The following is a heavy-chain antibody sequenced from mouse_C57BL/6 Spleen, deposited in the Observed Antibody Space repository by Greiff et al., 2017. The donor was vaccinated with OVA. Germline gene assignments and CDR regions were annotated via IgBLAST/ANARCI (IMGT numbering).Heavy chain of an antibody. J-gene: IGHJ2*01. V-gene: IGHV1-19*01. CDR3: ARRDSSGHFDY. CDR2: INPYNGGT. CDR1: GYTFTDYY. Sequence: EVKLQQSGPVLVKPGASVKMSCKASGYTFTDYYMNWVKQSHGKSLEWIGVINPYNGGTSYNQKFKGKATLTVDKSSSTAYMELNSLTSEDSAVYYCARRDSSGHFDYWGQGTTLTVSS. D-gene: IGHD3-2*02.